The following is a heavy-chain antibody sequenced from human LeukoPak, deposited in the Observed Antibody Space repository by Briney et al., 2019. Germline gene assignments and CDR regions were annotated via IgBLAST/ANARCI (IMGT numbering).Heavy chain of an antibody. V-gene: IGHV3-48*01. Sequence: GGSLRLSCAASGFTFSSYSMNWVRQAPGKGLEWVSHISSSSSTIYYADSVKGRFTISRDNAKNSLYLQMNSLRAEDTAVYYCARVYSSSSSWYGDFDYWGQGTLVTVSS. CDR1: GFTFSSYS. J-gene: IGHJ4*02. CDR3: ARVYSSSSSWYGDFDY. D-gene: IGHD6-13*01. CDR2: ISSSSSTI.